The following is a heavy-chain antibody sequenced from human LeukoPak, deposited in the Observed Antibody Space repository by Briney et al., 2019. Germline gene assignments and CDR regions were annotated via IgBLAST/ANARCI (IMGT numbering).Heavy chain of an antibody. D-gene: IGHD2-15*01. CDR2: INYSGST. J-gene: IGHJ4*02. Sequence: SETLSLTCTLSGGSISSGDYYCSWIRQPPGKGLEWIGYINYSGSTYYNPSLKSRVTISVDTSKNQFSLKLSSVTAADTAVYYWARGAVVAAIYYFDYWGQGTLVTVSS. V-gene: IGHV4-30-4*01. CDR3: ARGAVVAAIYYFDY. CDR1: GGSISSGDYY.